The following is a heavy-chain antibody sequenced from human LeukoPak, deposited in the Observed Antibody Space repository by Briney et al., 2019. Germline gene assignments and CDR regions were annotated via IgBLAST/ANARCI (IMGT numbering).Heavy chain of an antibody. CDR2: INHSGST. CDR3: ARDLSPYRKDAFDI. J-gene: IGHJ3*02. D-gene: IGHD2-2*01. Sequence: SETLSLTCAVYGGSFSGYYWSWIRQPPGKGLEWIGEINHSGSTNYNPSLKSRVTISVDTSKNQFSLKLTSVTAADTAVYYCARDLSPYRKDAFDIWGQGTMVTVSS. CDR1: GGSFSGYY. V-gene: IGHV4-34*01.